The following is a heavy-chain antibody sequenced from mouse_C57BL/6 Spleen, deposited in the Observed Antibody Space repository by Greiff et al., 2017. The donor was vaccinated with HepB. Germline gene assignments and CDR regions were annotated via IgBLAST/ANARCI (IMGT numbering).Heavy chain of an antibody. CDR3: ATSTTMVKAWFAY. Sequence: VQLQQSGAELVKPGASVKVSCKASGYTFTSYWMHWVKQRPGQGLEWIGRIHPSDSDTNYNQKFKGKATLTVDKSSSTAYMQLSSLTSEDSAVYYCATSTTMVKAWFAYWGQGTLVTVSA. D-gene: IGHD2-2*01. J-gene: IGHJ3*01. CDR1: GYTFTSYW. CDR2: IHPSDSDT. V-gene: IGHV1-74*01.